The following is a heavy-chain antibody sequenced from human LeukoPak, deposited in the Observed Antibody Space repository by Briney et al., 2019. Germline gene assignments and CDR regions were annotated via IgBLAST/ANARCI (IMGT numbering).Heavy chain of an antibody. V-gene: IGHV4-59*01. CDR1: GGSISNYY. CDR2: IYSSGST. J-gene: IGHJ5*02. D-gene: IGHD4/OR15-4a*01. Sequence: SETLSLTCTVSGGSISNYYWSWIRQPPGKGLEWIGYIYSSGSTNYNPSLKSRVTISVDTSKIQFSLKLSSVTAADTAVYYCVRGPYGASISKWFDPWGQGTQVIVSP. CDR3: VRGPYGASISKWFDP.